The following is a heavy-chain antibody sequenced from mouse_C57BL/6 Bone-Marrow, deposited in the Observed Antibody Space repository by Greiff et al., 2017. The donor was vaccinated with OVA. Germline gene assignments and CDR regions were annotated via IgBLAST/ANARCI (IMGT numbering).Heavy chain of an antibody. CDR1: GFTFSNYW. D-gene: IGHD1-1*01. V-gene: IGHV6-3*01. J-gene: IGHJ3*01. Sequence: EVKLVESGGGLVQPGGSMKLSCVASGFTFSNYWLNWVRQSPEKGLEWVAQIRLKSDNYATPYAESVKGRFTISRDDSKSSDYLQMNNLRAEDTRIYYSTGDYYGPWFAYWGQGTLVTVSA. CDR3: TGDYYGPWFAY. CDR2: IRLKSDNYAT.